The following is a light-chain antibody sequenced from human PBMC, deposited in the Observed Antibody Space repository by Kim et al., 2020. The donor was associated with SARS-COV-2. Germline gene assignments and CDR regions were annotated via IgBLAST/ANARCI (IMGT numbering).Light chain of an antibody. V-gene: IGLV2-11*01. CDR1: RSDVGGYNY. Sequence: GQSVTISCTGTRSDVGGYNYVSWYQQHPGKAPKHMIYDVRTRPSGVPDRFSGSKSGNTAALTISGLQAEDEADYYCCSYAGSYTDVFGTGTKVTVL. CDR2: DVR. CDR3: CSYAGSYTDV. J-gene: IGLJ1*01.